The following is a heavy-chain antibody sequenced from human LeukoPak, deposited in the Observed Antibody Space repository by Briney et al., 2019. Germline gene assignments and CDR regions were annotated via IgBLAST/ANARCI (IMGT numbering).Heavy chain of an antibody. Sequence: GGSLRLSCAASGFTFSSYWMSWVRQAPGKGLEWVANIKQDGSEKYYVDSVKGRFTISRDSAKNSLYLQMNSLRAEDTAVYYCARAPDFWSGYLDYWGQGTLVTVSS. CDR1: GFTFSSYW. CDR3: ARAPDFWSGYLDY. V-gene: IGHV3-7*01. CDR2: IKQDGSEK. J-gene: IGHJ4*02. D-gene: IGHD3-3*01.